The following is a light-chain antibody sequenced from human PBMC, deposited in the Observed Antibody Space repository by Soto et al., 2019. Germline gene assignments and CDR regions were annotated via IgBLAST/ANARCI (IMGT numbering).Light chain of an antibody. Sequence: DIRMTQSPSSLSASVGDRVTITCQASQGIYIYLSWYQQKPGKAPKLLIYESSNLETGVPSRFSGSGSGTHFTLTIRSLQPEDIATYYCQQYDRLPYTYGQGTNLEI. CDR1: QGIYIY. CDR3: QQYDRLPYT. J-gene: IGKJ2*01. CDR2: ESS. V-gene: IGKV1-33*01.